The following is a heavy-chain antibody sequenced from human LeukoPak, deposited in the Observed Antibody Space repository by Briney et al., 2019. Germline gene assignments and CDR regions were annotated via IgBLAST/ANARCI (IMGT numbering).Heavy chain of an antibody. CDR2: ISAYNGNT. Sequence: ASVKVSCKASGYTFTSYGISWVRQAPGQGLEWMGWISAYNGNTNYAQKLQGIVTMTTDTSTSTAYMELRSLRSDDTAVYYCARVSWRGYSYVHHGMDVWGQGTTVTVSS. J-gene: IGHJ6*02. CDR1: GYTFTSYG. V-gene: IGHV1-18*01. D-gene: IGHD5-18*01. CDR3: ARVSWRGYSYVHHGMDV.